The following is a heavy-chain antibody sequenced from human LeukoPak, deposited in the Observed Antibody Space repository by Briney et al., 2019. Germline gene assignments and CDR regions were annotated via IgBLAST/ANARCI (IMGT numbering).Heavy chain of an antibody. Sequence: GGSLRLSCAASGFTFSGSAMHWVRQASGKGLERVGRIRSKANSYATAYAASVKGRFTISRDDSKNTAYLQMNSLKTEDTAVYYCTRHHMGAFYIWGQGTMVTVSS. CDR1: GFTFSGSA. CDR2: IRSKANSYAT. D-gene: IGHD3-16*01. J-gene: IGHJ3*02. CDR3: TRHHMGAFYI. V-gene: IGHV3-73*01.